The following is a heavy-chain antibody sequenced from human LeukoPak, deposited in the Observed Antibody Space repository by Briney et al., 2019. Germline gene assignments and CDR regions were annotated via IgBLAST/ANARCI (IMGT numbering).Heavy chain of an antibody. J-gene: IGHJ6*02. CDR3: ARAPTVKGGMDV. Sequence: PGGSLRLSCAASGFTFSSYEMNWVRQAPGKGLEWVSYISSSGSTIYYADSVKGRFTISRDNAKNSLYLQMNSLRAEDTAVYYCARAPTVKGGMDVWGQGATVTVSS. CDR2: ISSSGSTI. V-gene: IGHV3-48*03. CDR1: GFTFSSYE. D-gene: IGHD4-17*01.